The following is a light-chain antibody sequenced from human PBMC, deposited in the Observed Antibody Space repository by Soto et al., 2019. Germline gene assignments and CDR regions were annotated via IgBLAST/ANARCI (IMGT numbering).Light chain of an antibody. V-gene: IGKV3-20*01. CDR2: GAS. CDR1: QSISSSY. CDR3: QQYSGSPPLT. J-gene: IGKJ4*01. Sequence: ENVLTQSPGTLSLSPGERATLSCRASQSISSSYLAWYQQKPGQPPRLLIYGASNRATGIPDRFSGSGSGTEFTLTISRLEPEDFAVYYCQQYSGSPPLTFGGGTKVEIK.